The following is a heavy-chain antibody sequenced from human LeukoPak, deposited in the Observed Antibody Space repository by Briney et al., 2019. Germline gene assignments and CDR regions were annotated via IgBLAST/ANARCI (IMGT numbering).Heavy chain of an antibody. CDR1: GGTFSSYA. CDR3: ARDLKGSSFYAFDI. Sequence: ASVKVSCKASGGTFSSYAISWVRQAPGQGLEWMGRIIPILGIANYAQMFQGRVTITADKSTSTAYMELSSLRSEDTAVYYCARDLKGSSFYAFDIWGQGTMVTVSS. J-gene: IGHJ3*02. CDR2: IIPILGIA. V-gene: IGHV1-69*04. D-gene: IGHD6-13*01.